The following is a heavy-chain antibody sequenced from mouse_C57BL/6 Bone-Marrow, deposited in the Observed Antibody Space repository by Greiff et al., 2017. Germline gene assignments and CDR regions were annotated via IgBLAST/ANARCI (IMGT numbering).Heavy chain of an antibody. CDR1: GYSITSDY. D-gene: IGHD1-1*01. V-gene: IGHV3-8*01. CDR3: ARVVYYYGSSYGRYFDV. Sequence: EVQLQQSGPGLAKPSQTLSLTCSVTGYSITSDYWNWIRKFPGNKLEYMGYISYSGSTYYNPSLKSRISITRDTAKNQYYLQLNSVTTEDTATYYCARVVYYYGSSYGRYFDVWGTGTTVTVSS. CDR2: ISYSGST. J-gene: IGHJ1*03.